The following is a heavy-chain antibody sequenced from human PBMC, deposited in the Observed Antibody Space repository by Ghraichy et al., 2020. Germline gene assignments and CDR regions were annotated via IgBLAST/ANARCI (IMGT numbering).Heavy chain of an antibody. J-gene: IGHJ4*02. V-gene: IGHV4-39*07. CDR2: INHSGST. CDR1: GGSISSSGYY. CDR3: ARGLGRISSSSLGY. D-gene: IGHD6-6*01. Sequence: SETLSLTCTVSGGSISSSGYYWGWIRQPPGKGLEWIGEINHSGSTNYNPSLKSRVTISVDTSKNQFSLKLSSVTAADTAVYYCARGLGRISSSSLGYWGQGTLVTVSS.